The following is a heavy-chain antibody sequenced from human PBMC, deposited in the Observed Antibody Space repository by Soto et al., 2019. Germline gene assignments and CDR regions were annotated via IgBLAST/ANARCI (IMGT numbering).Heavy chain of an antibody. CDR3: AKALLRPPGPDL. J-gene: IGHJ3*01. CDR2: ISSGSSYI. CDR1: GFTFSRYS. Sequence: PGRPLRRSCAASGFTFSRYSMNWDRQAPGKGLEWVSSISSGSSYIYYADSVKGRFTISRDNAKNSLYLQMNSLRAEDTAVYYCAKALLRPPGPDLWGQGTMVTVSS. V-gene: IGHV3-21*01.